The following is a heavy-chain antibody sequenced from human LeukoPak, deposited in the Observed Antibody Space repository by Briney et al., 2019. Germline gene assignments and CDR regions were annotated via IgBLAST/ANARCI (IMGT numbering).Heavy chain of an antibody. Sequence: PSETLSLTCTVSGASISGYYWSWIRQPSGKGLEWIGYIYYSGSTNYNPSLMSRVTISEDTSKNQFSLKLSSVTAADTAVYYCARCAVTTGGVDYWGQGTLVTVSS. CDR2: IYYSGST. CDR1: GASISGYY. V-gene: IGHV4-59*08. D-gene: IGHD4-17*01. J-gene: IGHJ4*02. CDR3: ARCAVTTGGVDY.